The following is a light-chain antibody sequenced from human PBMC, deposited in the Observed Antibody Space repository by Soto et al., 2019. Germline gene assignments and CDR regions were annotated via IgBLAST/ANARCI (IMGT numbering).Light chain of an antibody. Sequence: QSVLTQPPSVSGAPGQRVTISCTGSSSNIGAGYDVHWYQQLPGTAPKLLIYGNSNRPSGVPDRFSGSKSGTSASLAITGLQAEDEADYYCQSYDNSLSGSGVFGTGTKLNVL. CDR1: SSNIGAGYD. CDR3: QSYDNSLSGSGV. J-gene: IGLJ1*01. V-gene: IGLV1-40*01. CDR2: GNS.